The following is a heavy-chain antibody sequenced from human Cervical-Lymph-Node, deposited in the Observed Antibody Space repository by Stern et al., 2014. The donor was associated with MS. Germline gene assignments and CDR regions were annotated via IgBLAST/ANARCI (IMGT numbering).Heavy chain of an antibody. CDR1: GFTFSHYS. CDR2: ISNNSTHQ. V-gene: IGHV3-21*01. D-gene: IGHD4-17*01. CDR3: ARARVGDYARSPHLDS. J-gene: IGHJ4*02. Sequence: EVQLVQSGGGLVKPGESLRLSCDASGFTFSHYSINWVRQAPGQGLEWISSISNNSTHQYYADSVEGRFTISRDSAKDSVSLHMVSLRAEDTAVYYCARARVGDYARSPHLDSWGQGTLVTVSS.